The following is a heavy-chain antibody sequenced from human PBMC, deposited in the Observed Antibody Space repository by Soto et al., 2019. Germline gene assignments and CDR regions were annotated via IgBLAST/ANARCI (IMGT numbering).Heavy chain of an antibody. D-gene: IGHD3-10*01. J-gene: IGHJ5*02. CDR3: ARLNYYGTNQNYFDP. Sequence: ASVKVSCKASGLTTHSLGIAWVRQAPGQGLEWMGWISLYHGKTNYAQKFQDRVTMTRDTSTSTAYMELGSLRADGTAVYYCARLNYYGTNQNYFDPWGQGTMVTVSS. CDR2: ISLYHGKT. V-gene: IGHV1-18*01. CDR1: GLTTHSLG.